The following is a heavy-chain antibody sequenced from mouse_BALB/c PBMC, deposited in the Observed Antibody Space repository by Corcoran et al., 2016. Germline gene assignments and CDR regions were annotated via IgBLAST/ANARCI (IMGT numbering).Heavy chain of an antibody. CDR3: AREYGSSYYAMDY. V-gene: IGHV1-26*01. J-gene: IGHJ4*01. Sequence: EVQLQQSGPELVKPGASVKISCKASGYSFTGYYMHWVKQSHVKSLEWIGRINPYNGATSYNQNFKDKASLTVDKSSSTAYMELHSLTSEDSAVYYCAREYGSSYYAMDYWGQGTSVTVSS. CDR2: INPYNGAT. CDR1: GYSFTGYY. D-gene: IGHD1-1*01.